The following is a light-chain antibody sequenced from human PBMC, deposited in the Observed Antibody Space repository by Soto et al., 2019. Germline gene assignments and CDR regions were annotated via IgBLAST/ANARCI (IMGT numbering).Light chain of an antibody. CDR1: TGAVTSGNY. CDR2: STS. Sequence: QAVVTQEPSLTVSPGGTITLTCASSTGAVTSGNYPNWFQQKPGQAPRALIYSTSNKDSWTPARFSGSLLGGKAALTLPGVQPEDEAEYYCLLYYGGPGVFGGGTKVTVL. J-gene: IGLJ2*01. V-gene: IGLV7-43*01. CDR3: LLYYGGPGV.